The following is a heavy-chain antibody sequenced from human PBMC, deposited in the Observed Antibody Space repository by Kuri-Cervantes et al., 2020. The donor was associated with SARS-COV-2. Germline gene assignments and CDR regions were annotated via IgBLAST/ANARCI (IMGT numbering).Heavy chain of an antibody. D-gene: IGHD2-21*01. CDR1: GGTFSSYA. J-gene: IGHJ4*02. CDR2: IIPIFGTA. CDR3: ARVGGDEPTFDY. V-gene: IGHV1-69*05. Sequence: SVKVSCKASGGTFSSYAISWVRQAPGQGLEWMGGIIPIFGTANYAQKFQGRVTVTTDESTSTAYMELSSLRSEDTAVYYCARVGGDEPTFDYWGQGTLVTVSS.